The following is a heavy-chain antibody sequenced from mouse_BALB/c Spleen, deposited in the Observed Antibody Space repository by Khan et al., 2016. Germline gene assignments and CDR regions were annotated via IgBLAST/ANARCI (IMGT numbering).Heavy chain of an antibody. Sequence: VQLKESGPSLVKLSQTLSLTCSVTGDSITSGYWNWIRKFPGNKLEYMGYISHSGSTYYNPSLKSRISITRDTSKNQYYLQLNSVTTEDTATYYCASYDGSTYVRGMDYWGQGTSVTVSS. V-gene: IGHV3-8*02. D-gene: IGHD1-1*01. J-gene: IGHJ4*01. CDR2: ISHSGST. CDR3: ASYDGSTYVRGMDY. CDR1: GDSITSGY.